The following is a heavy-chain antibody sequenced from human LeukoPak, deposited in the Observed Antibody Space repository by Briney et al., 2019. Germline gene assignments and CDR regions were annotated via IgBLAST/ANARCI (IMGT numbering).Heavy chain of an antibody. V-gene: IGHV4-30-2*01. Sequence: SETLSLTCAVSGGSISSGGYSWSWIRQPPEKGLEWIGYIYHSGTIYYNPSLKSRVTISLDRSKNHVSLNLSSVTAADTAMYYCARAPMVGGDFDYWGQGTLVTVSS. D-gene: IGHD2-21*01. CDR3: ARAPMVGGDFDY. CDR1: GGSISSGGYS. CDR2: IYHSGTI. J-gene: IGHJ4*02.